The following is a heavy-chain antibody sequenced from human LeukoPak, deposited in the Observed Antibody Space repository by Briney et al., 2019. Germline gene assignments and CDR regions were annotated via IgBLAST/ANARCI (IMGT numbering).Heavy chain of an antibody. V-gene: IGHV4-59*01. CDR3: ARIHSSGWFDY. CDR2: IYYSGST. Sequence: SETLSLTCTVSGGSISSYYWSWIRQPPGKGLEWIGYIYYSGSTNYNPSLKSRVTISVDTSKNQFSLKLSSVTAADTAVYYCARIHSSGWFDYWGQGTLVTVSS. CDR1: GGSISSYY. J-gene: IGHJ4*02. D-gene: IGHD6-19*01.